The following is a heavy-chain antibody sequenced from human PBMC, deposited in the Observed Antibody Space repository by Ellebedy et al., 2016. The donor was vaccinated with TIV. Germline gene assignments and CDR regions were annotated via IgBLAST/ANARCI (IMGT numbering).Heavy chain of an antibody. D-gene: IGHD6-6*01. Sequence: ASVKVSCXASGYTFTSYYLNWVRQAPGQRLEWMGIINPSYGDTRYAQKFQGRVTMTRDASTSRVYMELSSLRSDDAAVYYCARTPRIAARYPYEYWGQGTLVTVSS. CDR1: GYTFTSYY. V-gene: IGHV1-46*01. CDR2: INPSYGDT. CDR3: ARTPRIAARYPYEY. J-gene: IGHJ4*02.